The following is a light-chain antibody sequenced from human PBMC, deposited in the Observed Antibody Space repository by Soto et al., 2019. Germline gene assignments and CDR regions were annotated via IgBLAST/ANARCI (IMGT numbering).Light chain of an antibody. CDR2: RNN. CDR1: SSNIGSNY. CDR3: AGGDGSVSRPYVV. Sequence: QSVLTQPPSASGTPGQRVTISCSGSSSNIGSNYVYWYQQLPGTAPKLVLYRNNQRPSGVPDRFSGSKSGTSASLAIGGLRSEDEADYYCAGGDGSVSRPYVVFGGGTKLTVL. J-gene: IGLJ2*01. V-gene: IGLV1-47*01.